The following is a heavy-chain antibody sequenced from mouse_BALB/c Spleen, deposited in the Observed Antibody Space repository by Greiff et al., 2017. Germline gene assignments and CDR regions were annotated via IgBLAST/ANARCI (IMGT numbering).Heavy chain of an antibody. J-gene: IGHJ4*01. CDR1: GYNFTSYW. V-gene: IGHV1-55*01. CDR3: ARGVPGMDY. CDR2: IYPGSGST. Sequence: QVQLQQPGAELVKPGTSVKLSCKASGYNFTSYWINWVKLRPGQGLEWIGDIYPGSGSTNYNEKFKSKATLTVDTSSSTAYMQLSSLASEDSALYDCARGVPGMDYRGQGTSVTVSS. D-gene: IGHD5-1*01.